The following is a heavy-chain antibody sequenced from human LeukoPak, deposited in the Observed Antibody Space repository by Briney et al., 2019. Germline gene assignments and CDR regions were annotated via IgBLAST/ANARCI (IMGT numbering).Heavy chain of an antibody. D-gene: IGHD6-19*01. CDR1: GFTFSNHA. CDR3: AKGGRFSSGWAYDY. V-gene: IGHV3-23*01. CDR2: IGGSGSNT. Sequence: PGGSLRLSCAASGFTFSNHAMSWVRQAPGKGLEWVSTIGGSGSNTFYADSVKGRFTISRDNSKNTLYLQMNSLRAEDSAVYYCAKGGRFSSGWAYDYWGQGRLVTVSS. J-gene: IGHJ4*02.